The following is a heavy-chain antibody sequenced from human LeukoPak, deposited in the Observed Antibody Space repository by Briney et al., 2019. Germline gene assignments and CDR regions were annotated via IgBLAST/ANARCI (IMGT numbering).Heavy chain of an antibody. D-gene: IGHD4-23*01. J-gene: IGHJ4*02. CDR1: GFTVSSNY. CDR2: IYSGGST. CDR3: ASKDYGGNRCFDY. Sequence: GGSLRLSCAASGFTVSSNYMTWVRQAPGKGLEWVSVIYSGGSTYYADSVKGRLTISRDNSKNTLYLQMNSLRAADTAVYYCASKDYGGNRCFDYWGQGTLVTVSS. V-gene: IGHV3-53*01.